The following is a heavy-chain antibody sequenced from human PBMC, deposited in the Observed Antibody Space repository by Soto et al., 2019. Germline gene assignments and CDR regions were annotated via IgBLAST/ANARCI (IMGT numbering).Heavy chain of an antibody. CDR3: ARDAVAGQNWFDP. J-gene: IGHJ5*02. CDR1: GYAFTSYG. Sequence: ASVKVSCKASGYAFTSYGISWVRQAPGQGLEWMGWIIAYNGNTNYAQKLQGRVTMTTDTSKSTAYMELTSLRSDDTAVYYCARDAVAGQNWFDPWGQGTLVTVSS. V-gene: IGHV1-18*01. D-gene: IGHD6-19*01. CDR2: IIAYNGNT.